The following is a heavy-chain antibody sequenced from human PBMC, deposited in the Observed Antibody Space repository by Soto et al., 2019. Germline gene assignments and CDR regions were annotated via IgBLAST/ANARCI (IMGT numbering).Heavy chain of an antibody. Sequence: GGSLRLSCAASGFTFSSYAMSWVRQAPGKGLEWVSAISGGGGSTYYADSVKGRFTISRDNSKNTVYLQMNSLRAEDTATYYCAKIRGYGGYDPLDYWGQGTLVTVSS. CDR2: ISGGGGST. CDR3: AKIRGYGGYDPLDY. J-gene: IGHJ4*02. V-gene: IGHV3-23*01. CDR1: GFTFSSYA. D-gene: IGHD5-12*01.